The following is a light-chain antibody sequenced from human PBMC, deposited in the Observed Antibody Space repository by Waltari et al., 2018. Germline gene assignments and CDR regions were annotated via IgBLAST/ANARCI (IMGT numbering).Light chain of an antibody. V-gene: IGKV3-20*01. CDR3: QHHVRLPAT. Sequence: IVLTQSPGTLSLSPGERATLSCRASQSVGKYLAWYQQKPGQAPRLLIYGASSRAAGIPDRFSGRGSGADFSLTISRLEPEDFAVYYCQHHVRLPATFGQGTKVE. CDR1: QSVGKY. J-gene: IGKJ1*01. CDR2: GAS.